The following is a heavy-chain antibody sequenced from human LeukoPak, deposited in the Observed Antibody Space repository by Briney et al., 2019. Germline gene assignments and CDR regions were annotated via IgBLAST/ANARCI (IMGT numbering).Heavy chain of an antibody. V-gene: IGHV3-11*01. CDR3: ARDYYYDSSGYLPGY. D-gene: IGHD3-22*01. CDR1: GFTFSDYY. J-gene: IGHJ4*02. CDR2: ISSSATTT. Sequence: GGSLRLSCAASGFTFSDYYMTWLRQAPGKGLEWLSYISSSATTTYYADSVKGRFTISRDNAKNSLYLQMSSLRAEDTAVYYCARDYYYDSSGYLPGYWGQGTLVTVSS.